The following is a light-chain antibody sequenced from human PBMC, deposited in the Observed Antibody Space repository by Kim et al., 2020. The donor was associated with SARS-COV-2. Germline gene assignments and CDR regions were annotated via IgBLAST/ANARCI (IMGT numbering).Light chain of an antibody. J-gene: IGLJ2*01. CDR3: LLSYSDARPVE. V-gene: IGLV7-46*01. Sequence: GTVPLTCGATTGAVTSRHYPYWLQQKPGQAPRTLIYDISTKHSWTPARFSGSLLGGKAALTLSGAQPEDEAEYYCLLSYSDARPVEFGGGTQLTVL. CDR2: DIS. CDR1: TGAVTSRHY.